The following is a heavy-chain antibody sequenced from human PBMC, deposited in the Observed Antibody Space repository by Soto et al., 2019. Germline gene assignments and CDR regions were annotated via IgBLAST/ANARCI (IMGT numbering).Heavy chain of an antibody. CDR2: IYHSGST. V-gene: IGHV4-39*01. CDR3: AREMGGSIDY. CDR1: GGSISSSSYY. Sequence: QLQLQESGPGLVKPSENLSLTCTVSGGSISSSSYYWGWIRQPPGKGLEWIGTIYHSGSTYYKPSLKSRVTISVDTSKNQFSLKLNSVTAADTAIYYCAREMGGSIDYWGQGTLVTVSS. J-gene: IGHJ4*02. D-gene: IGHD1-26*01.